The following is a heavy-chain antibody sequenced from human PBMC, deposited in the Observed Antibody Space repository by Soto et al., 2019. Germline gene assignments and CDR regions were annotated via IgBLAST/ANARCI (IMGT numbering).Heavy chain of an antibody. CDR1: GGTFNTYA. CDR3: AREVDVHTPAFVY. CDR2: ISPMYFAA. J-gene: IGHJ4*02. V-gene: IGHV1-69*19. D-gene: IGHD3-10*02. Sequence: QVQLVQSGAEMKKPGSSVKVSCQSSGGTFNTYAMNWVRQAPGQGPEWMGDISPMYFAANYGPKYQGRVNIAADESRGTSYMQLSSLTSEHRALYFWAREVDVHTPAFVYWGQGTLVTVSS.